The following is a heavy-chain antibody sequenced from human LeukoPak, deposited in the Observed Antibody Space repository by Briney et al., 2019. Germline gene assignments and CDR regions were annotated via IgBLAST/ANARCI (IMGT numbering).Heavy chain of an antibody. CDR1: GGSISGYY. CDR3: ARSRYSSSWAFDF. J-gene: IGHJ4*02. CDR2: IYSSGST. Sequence: SETLSLTCTVSGGSISGYYWSWIRQPAGEGLEWVGRIYSSGSTTSNPSRKSRVPMSVDTSKNQFSLTLSSVTAADTAVYHCARSRYSSSWAFDFWGRGTLVTVSS. D-gene: IGHD6-13*01. V-gene: IGHV4-4*07.